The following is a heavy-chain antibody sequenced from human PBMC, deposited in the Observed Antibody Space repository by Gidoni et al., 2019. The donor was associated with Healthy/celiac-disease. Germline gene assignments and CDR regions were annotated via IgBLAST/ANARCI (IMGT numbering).Heavy chain of an antibody. CDR2: ISYDGSNK. Sequence: QVQLVESGGGVVQPGRSLSLSCAASGFTFSSYARHWVRQAPGKGLEWVAVISYDGSNKYYADSVKGRFTISRDNSKNTLYLQMNSLRAEDTAVYYCARVDIAARREDYYYYGMDVWGQGTTVTVSS. CDR1: GFTFSSYA. J-gene: IGHJ6*02. CDR3: ARVDIAARREDYYYYGMDV. V-gene: IGHV3-30-3*01. D-gene: IGHD6-6*01.